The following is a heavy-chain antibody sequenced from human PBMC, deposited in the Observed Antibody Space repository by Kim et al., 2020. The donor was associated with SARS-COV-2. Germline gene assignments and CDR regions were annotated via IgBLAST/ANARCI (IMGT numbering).Heavy chain of an antibody. D-gene: IGHD2-2*02. Sequence: SETLSLTCAVSGGSISSSNWWSWVRQPPGKGLEWIGEIYHSGSTNYNPSLKSRVTISVDKSKNQFSLKLSSVTAADTAVYYCARAQGGYQLLYSGRDGYFDYWGQGTLVTVSS. CDR1: GGSISSSNW. CDR2: IYHSGST. J-gene: IGHJ4*02. V-gene: IGHV4-4*02. CDR3: ARAQGGYQLLYSGRDGYFDY.